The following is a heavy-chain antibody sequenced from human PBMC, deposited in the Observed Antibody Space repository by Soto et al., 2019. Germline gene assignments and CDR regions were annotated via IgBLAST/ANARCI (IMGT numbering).Heavy chain of an antibody. D-gene: IGHD3-10*01. V-gene: IGHV1-18*01. J-gene: IGHJ4*02. CDR3: AGSGPPAGY. CDR2: ISAYSGNT. CDR1: GYTFTSYD. Sequence: QVQLVQSGAEVKKPGASVKVSCKASGYTFTSYDISWVRQAAGQGLEWMGWISAYSGNTNYAQKHQGRVTMTTDTSTTTHYMELSSLGSDDPAVYYSAGSGPPAGYWGQGTVVTVSS.